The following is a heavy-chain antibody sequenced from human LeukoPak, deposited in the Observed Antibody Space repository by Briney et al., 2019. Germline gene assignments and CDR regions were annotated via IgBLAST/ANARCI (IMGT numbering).Heavy chain of an antibody. V-gene: IGHV1-2*02. Sequence: ASVKVSCKASGYTFTGYYMHWVRQAPGQGLEWMGWINPNSGGTNYAQKFQGRVTMTRDTSISTAYMELSRLRSDDTAVYYCARGHEYCSSTSCYFGYYYYYMDVWGKGTTVTVSS. CDR1: GYTFTGYY. D-gene: IGHD2-2*01. CDR2: INPNSGGT. CDR3: ARGHEYCSSTSCYFGYYYYYMDV. J-gene: IGHJ6*03.